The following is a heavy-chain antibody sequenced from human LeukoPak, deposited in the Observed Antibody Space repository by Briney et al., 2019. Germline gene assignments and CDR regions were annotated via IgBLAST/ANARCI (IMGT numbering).Heavy chain of an antibody. D-gene: IGHD1-26*01. J-gene: IGHJ3*02. CDR1: GFTFSSYG. Sequence: GGSLRLSCAASGFTFSSYGMHWVRQAPGKGLEWVAFIRYDGSNKYYADSVKGRFTISRDNSKNTLYLQMNSLRAEDTAVYYCAAGGSKLFDAFDIWGQGTMVTVSS. V-gene: IGHV3-30*02. CDR2: IRYDGSNK. CDR3: AAGGSKLFDAFDI.